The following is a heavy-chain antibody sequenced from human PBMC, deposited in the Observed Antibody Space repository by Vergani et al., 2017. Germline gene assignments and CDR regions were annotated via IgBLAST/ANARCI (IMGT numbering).Heavy chain of an antibody. J-gene: IGHJ4*02. V-gene: IGHV3-23*01. CDR2: ISGRRGDDT. Sequence: EVQLLESGGGLVQPGGSLRLSCVASRFTFSSYAMSWVRQAPGKGLEWVSGISGRRGDDTYYADSVKGRFTISRDNSENTLYLQMNRLRAEDTAVYYCAKAVSIVVVTAPFDYWGPGTLVTVSS. D-gene: IGHD2-21*02. CDR3: AKAVSIVVVTAPFDY. CDR1: RFTFSSYA.